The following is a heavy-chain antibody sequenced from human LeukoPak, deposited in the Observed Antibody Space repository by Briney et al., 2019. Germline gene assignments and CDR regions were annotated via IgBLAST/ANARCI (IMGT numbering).Heavy chain of an antibody. Sequence: GGSLRLSCAASGFTLSSYGMHWVRQAPGKGLEWVAFIQYDGSNIYSADSVKGRFTISRDNSKNTLYLLMNSLGPEDTAVYYCAKGSRWHFDYWGQGTLVTVSS. J-gene: IGHJ4*02. CDR1: GFTLSSYG. V-gene: IGHV3-30*02. D-gene: IGHD6-13*01. CDR3: AKGSRWHFDY. CDR2: IQYDGSNI.